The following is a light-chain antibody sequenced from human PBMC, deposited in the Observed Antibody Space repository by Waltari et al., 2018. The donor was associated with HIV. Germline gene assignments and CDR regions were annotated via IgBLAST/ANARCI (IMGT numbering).Light chain of an antibody. J-gene: IGLJ2*01. CDR1: NIGSKN. Sequence: SYELTQPLSVSVALGQTARLTCGGNNIGSKNVHWYQHKHGLAPVLVIYRDSNRPSVIPERFSASNSGNTATLTISRAQAGDEADYYCQVWDSSTGVFGGGTKLTVL. V-gene: IGLV3-9*01. CDR2: RDS. CDR3: QVWDSSTGV.